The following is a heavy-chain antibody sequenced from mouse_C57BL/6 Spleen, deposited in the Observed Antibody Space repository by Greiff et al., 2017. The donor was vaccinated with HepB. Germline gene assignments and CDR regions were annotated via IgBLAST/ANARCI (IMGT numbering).Heavy chain of an antibody. J-gene: IGHJ2*01. CDR2: IYPGDGDT. Sequence: VQLQQSGPELVKPGASVKISCKASGYAFSSSWMNWVKQRPGKGLEWIGRIYPGDGDTNYNGKFKGKATLTADKSSSTAYMQLSSLTSEDSAVYFCARSITTVVGGDYWGQGTTLTVSS. CDR1: GYAFSSSW. D-gene: IGHD1-1*01. V-gene: IGHV1-82*01. CDR3: ARSITTVVGGDY.